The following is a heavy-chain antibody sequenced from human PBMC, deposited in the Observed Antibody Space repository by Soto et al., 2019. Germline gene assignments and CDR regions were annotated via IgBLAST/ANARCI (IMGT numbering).Heavy chain of an antibody. CDR3: AKAPLNIVVVRAYYYYMDV. D-gene: IGHD2-2*01. V-gene: IGHV3-23*01. CDR2: ISGSGGST. J-gene: IGHJ6*03. CDR1: GFTFRSYS. Sequence: GGSLRLSCAASGFTFRSYSMSWVRQAPGKGLEWVSAISGSGGSTYYADSVKGRFTISRDNSKNTLYLQMNSLRAEDTAVYYCAKAPLNIVVVRAYYYYMDVWGKGTTVTVSS.